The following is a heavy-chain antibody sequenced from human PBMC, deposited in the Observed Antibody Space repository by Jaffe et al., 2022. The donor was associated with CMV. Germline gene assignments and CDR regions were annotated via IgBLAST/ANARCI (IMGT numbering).Heavy chain of an antibody. CDR2: IRTSGVNT. CDR3: GSLQALGPPY. J-gene: IGHJ4*02. V-gene: IGHV3-23*04. CDR1: GFTFSNYA. Sequence: EVQLVESGGGLVQPGGSLRLSCAASGFTFSNYAMSWVRQAPGKGLEWVSTIRTSGVNTYYADSVKGRFTISRDNSRNTVYLQMTSLRAEDTAVYYCGSLQALGPPYWGQGALVAVSS.